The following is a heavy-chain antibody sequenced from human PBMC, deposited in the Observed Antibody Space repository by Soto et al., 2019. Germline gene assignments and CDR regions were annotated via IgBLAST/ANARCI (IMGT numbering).Heavy chain of an antibody. CDR3: AKDPRQQLFLRSPAIDY. J-gene: IGHJ4*02. Sequence: QPGGSLRLSCAASGFTFSSYGMHWVRQAPGKGLEWVAVISYDGSNKYYADSVKGRFTISRDNSKNTLYLQMNSLRAEDTAVYYCAKDPRQQLFLRSPAIDYWGQGTLVTVSS. D-gene: IGHD6-13*01. CDR2: ISYDGSNK. CDR1: GFTFSSYG. V-gene: IGHV3-30*18.